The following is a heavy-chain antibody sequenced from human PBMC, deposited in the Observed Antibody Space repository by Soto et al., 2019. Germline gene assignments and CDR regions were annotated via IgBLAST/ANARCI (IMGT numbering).Heavy chain of an antibody. CDR2: ISYDGSNK. V-gene: IGHV3-30-3*01. CDR1: GFTFSSYA. D-gene: IGHD2-15*01. J-gene: IGHJ5*02. CDR3: AKDSRYCSGGSCYQFNWFDP. Sequence: GGSXRLSCAASGFTFSSYAMHWVRQAPGKGLEWVAVISYDGSNKYYADSVKGRFTISRDNSKNTLYLQMNSLRAEDTAVYYCAKDSRYCSGGSCYQFNWFDPWGQGTLVTVSS.